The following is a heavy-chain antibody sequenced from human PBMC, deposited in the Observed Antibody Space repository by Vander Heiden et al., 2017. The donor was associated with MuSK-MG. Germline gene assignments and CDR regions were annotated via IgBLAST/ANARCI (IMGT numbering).Heavy chain of an antibody. D-gene: IGHD3-9*01. CDR1: GFTVRSNY. CDR2: IYSGGTT. Sequence: EVQLVESGGGLVQPGGSLRLSCAASGFTVRSNYMTWVRQAPGKGLEWVSVIYSGGTTYYADFVKSRFTISRDNSKNTLYLQMNSLRAEDTAVYYGATAGILNDYYHYHCDNWGQVSRGTVSS. J-gene: IGHJ4*02. CDR3: ATAGILNDYYHYHCDN. V-gene: IGHV3-66*02.